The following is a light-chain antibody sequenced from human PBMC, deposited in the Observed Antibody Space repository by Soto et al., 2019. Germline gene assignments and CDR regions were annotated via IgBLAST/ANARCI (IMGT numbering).Light chain of an antibody. CDR1: QSVRSSY. CDR3: QQYGSSPNT. V-gene: IGKV3-20*01. Sequence: EIVLTQSPGTLSLSPGERATLSCRASQSVRSSYLAWYEQKTGQAPRLLIYGASSRAAGIPDRFSGSGSGTDFTLTISRLEPEDFAVYYCQQYGSSPNTFGQGTKLEIK. J-gene: IGKJ2*01. CDR2: GAS.